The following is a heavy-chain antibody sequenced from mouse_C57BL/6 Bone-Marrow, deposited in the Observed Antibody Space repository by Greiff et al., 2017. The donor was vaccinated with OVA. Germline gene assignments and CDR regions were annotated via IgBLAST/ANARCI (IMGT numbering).Heavy chain of an antibody. CDR3: ASVNWSYYYAMDY. Sequence: EVQLQESGPELVKPGASVKMSCKASGYTFTDYNMHWVKQSHGKSLEWIGYINPNNGGTSYNQKFKGKATLTVNKSSSTAYMELRSLTSEDSAVYYCASVNWSYYYAMDYWGQGTSVTVSS. D-gene: IGHD4-1*01. CDR1: GYTFTDYN. V-gene: IGHV1-22*01. J-gene: IGHJ4*01. CDR2: INPNNGGT.